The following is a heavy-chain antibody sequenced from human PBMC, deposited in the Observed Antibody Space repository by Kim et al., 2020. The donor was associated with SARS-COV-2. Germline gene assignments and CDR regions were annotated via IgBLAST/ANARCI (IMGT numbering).Heavy chain of an antibody. J-gene: IGHJ6*02. D-gene: IGHD6-13*01. CDR2: ISYDGSNK. CDR3: AKEKVVSAAGTNYYYYYGMDV. CDR1: GFTFSSYG. V-gene: IGHV3-30*18. Sequence: GGSLRLSCAASGFTFSSYGMHWVRQAPGKGLEWVAVISYDGSNKYYADSVKGRFTISRDNSKNKLYLQMNSLRAEDTAVYYCAKEKVVSAAGTNYYYYYGMDVWGQGTTVTVSS.